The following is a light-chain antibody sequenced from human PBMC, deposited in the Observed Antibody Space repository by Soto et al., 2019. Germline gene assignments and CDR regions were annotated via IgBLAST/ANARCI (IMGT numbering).Light chain of an antibody. Sequence: SYELTQTPSLSVAPEKTASITCGGDNIGSQSVHWYQHKPGQAPILVMRYDSDRPSGIPERFSGSNSGNTATLTIRRVEGGDEADYYCQVCDSSSDRPVFGGGTKLTVL. CDR1: NIGSQS. V-gene: IGLV3-21*04. CDR2: YDS. CDR3: QVCDSSSDRPV. J-gene: IGLJ3*02.